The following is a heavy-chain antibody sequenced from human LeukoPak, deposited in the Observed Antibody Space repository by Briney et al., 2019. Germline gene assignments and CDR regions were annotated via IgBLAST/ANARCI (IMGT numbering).Heavy chain of an antibody. V-gene: IGHV4-31*03. CDR2: IYYSGST. Sequence: SQTLSLTCTVSGGSISSGGYYWSWIRQHPGKGLEWIGYIYYSGSTYYNPSLKSRVTISVDTSKNQFSLKLSSVTAADTAVYYCARHTGYSSSCVDYWGQGTLVTVSS. CDR1: GGSISSGGYY. J-gene: IGHJ4*02. CDR3: ARHTGYSSSCVDY. D-gene: IGHD6-13*01.